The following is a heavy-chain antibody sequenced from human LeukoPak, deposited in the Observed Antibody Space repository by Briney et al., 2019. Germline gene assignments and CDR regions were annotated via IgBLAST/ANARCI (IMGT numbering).Heavy chain of an antibody. CDR1: GFTFSSYG. J-gene: IGHJ3*02. CDR3: ARDPDTAMVTGAFDI. Sequence: QPGRSLRLSCAASGFTFSSYGMHWVRQAPGKGLEWVAVIWYDGSNEYYADSVKGRFTISRDNSKNTLYLQMNSLRAEDTAVYYCARDPDTAMVTGAFDIWGQGTMVTVSS. V-gene: IGHV3-33*01. D-gene: IGHD5-18*01. CDR2: IWYDGSNE.